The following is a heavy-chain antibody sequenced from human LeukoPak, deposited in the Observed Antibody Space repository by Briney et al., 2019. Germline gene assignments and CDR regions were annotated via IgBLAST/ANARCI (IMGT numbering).Heavy chain of an antibody. CDR3: ARGVSGWRIVGATFDY. Sequence: SETLSLTCAVYGGSFSGYYWSWIRQPPGKGLEWIGEINHSGSTNCNPSLKSRVIISVDTSKNQFSLKLSSVTAADTAVYYCARGVSGWRIVGATFDYWGQGTLVTVSS. J-gene: IGHJ4*02. D-gene: IGHD1-26*01. CDR1: GGSFSGYY. V-gene: IGHV4-34*01. CDR2: INHSGST.